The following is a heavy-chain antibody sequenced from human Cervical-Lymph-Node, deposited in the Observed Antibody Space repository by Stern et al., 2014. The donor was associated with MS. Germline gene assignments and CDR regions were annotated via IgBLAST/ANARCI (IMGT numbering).Heavy chain of an antibody. CDR2: VSSEGNNK. V-gene: IGHV3-30-3*01. Sequence: VQLEESGGGVVQPGRSLRLSCAVSGFNFSHYAMHWVRQAPGKGLEWVAAVSSEGNNKYHADSVKGRFTISRDNSKNIVYLQMNSLRDDDPAVYYWGTQIWFDYWGQGTLVTVSS. CDR3: GTQIWFDY. CDR1: GFNFSHYA. D-gene: IGHD3-16*01. J-gene: IGHJ4*02.